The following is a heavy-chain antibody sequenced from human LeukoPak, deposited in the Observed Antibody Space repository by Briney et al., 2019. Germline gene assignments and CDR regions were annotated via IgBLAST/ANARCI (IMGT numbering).Heavy chain of an antibody. CDR2: IYYSGST. CDR1: GGSISSGGYY. J-gene: IGHJ4*02. D-gene: IGHD5-24*01. Sequence: SETLPLTCTVSGGSISSGGYYWSWIRQHPGKGLEWIGYIYYSGSTYYNPSLKSRVTISVDTSKNQFSLKLSSVTAADTAVYYCARARRDGYTFNFDYWGQGTLVTASS. CDR3: ARARRDGYTFNFDY. V-gene: IGHV4-31*03.